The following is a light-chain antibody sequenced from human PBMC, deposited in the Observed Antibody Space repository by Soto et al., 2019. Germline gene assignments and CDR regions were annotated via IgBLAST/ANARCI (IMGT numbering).Light chain of an antibody. CDR3: HQYSNTSRT. Sequence: EIVLTQFPAALSVSPGERATISCWVSYTVGTNLAWYQQKPGQAPRLLIYDTSTMATGVPARFSGSGSGTEFTLTISNLQAEDSAVYHCHQYSNTSRTFGQGTKVEIK. CDR1: YTVGTN. V-gene: IGKV3-15*01. CDR2: DTS. J-gene: IGKJ1*01.